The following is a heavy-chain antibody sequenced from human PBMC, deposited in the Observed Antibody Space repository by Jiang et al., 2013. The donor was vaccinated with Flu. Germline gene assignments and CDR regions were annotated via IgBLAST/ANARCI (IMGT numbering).Heavy chain of an antibody. Sequence: PSETLSLTCKVSGGSIDRRPYYWAWIRNPTEGAGVDWEHLSKWAHLLRPSLNSRLTMSVDTSRNQFSLKLNSVTAADTAVYYCARSTGYYDTSGYYYYFDYWGQGNPGSPSPQ. D-gene: IGHD3-22*01. J-gene: IGHJ4*02. CDR2: LSKWAH. CDR3: ARSTGYYDTSGYYYYFDY. V-gene: IGHV4-39*01. CDR1: GGSIDRRPYY.